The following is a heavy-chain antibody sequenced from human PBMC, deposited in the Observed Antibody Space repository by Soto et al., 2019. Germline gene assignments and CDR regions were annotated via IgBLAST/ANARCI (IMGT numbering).Heavy chain of an antibody. Sequence: PGGSLRLSCAASGFTFSSYGMHWVRQAPGKGLEREAVIWYDGSNKYYADTVKGRFTISRDNSKNTLYLQMNSLRAEDTAVYYCARVIFARRYFDWRRGYYMDVWGKGTTVTVSS. D-gene: IGHD3-9*01. CDR2: IWYDGSNK. CDR3: ARVIFARRYFDWRRGYYMDV. J-gene: IGHJ6*03. CDR1: GFTFSSYG. V-gene: IGHV3-33*01.